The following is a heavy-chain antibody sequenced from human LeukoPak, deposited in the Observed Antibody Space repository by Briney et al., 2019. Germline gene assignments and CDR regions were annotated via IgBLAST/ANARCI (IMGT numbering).Heavy chain of an antibody. V-gene: IGHV3-64*01. CDR2: ISSNGGST. J-gene: IGHJ4*02. Sequence: GGSLRLSCAASGFTFSSYAMHWVRQAPGKGLEYVSAISSNGGSTYYANSVKGRFTISRDNSKNTLYLQMGSLRAEDMAVYYCAKRTTVTTDYFDYWGQGTLVTVSS. CDR1: GFTFSSYA. D-gene: IGHD4-17*01. CDR3: AKRTTVTTDYFDY.